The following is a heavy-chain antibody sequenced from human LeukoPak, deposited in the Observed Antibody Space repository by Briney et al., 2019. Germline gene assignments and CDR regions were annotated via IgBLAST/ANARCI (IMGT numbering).Heavy chain of an antibody. D-gene: IGHD3-10*01. J-gene: IGHJ5*02. CDR2: INNDGSST. CDR3: VRGRGSYGWFDP. Sequence: GGSLRLSCAVSGFTFSSYWMHWVRQAPGKGLVWVSRINNDGSSTTYADSVKGRFTISRDNAKNTLYLQMNSLRAEDTAVYYCVRGRGSYGWFDPWGQGTLVTVSS. CDR1: GFTFSSYW. V-gene: IGHV3-74*01.